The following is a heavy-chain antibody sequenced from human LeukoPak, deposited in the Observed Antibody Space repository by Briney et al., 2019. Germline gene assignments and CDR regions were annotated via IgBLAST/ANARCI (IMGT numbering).Heavy chain of an antibody. CDR1: GFTFSTYW. J-gene: IGHJ4*02. CDR2: IKQDGSEK. CDR3: AGGTGWLITN. V-gene: IGHV3-7*03. D-gene: IGHD6-19*01. Sequence: GGSLRLSCAASGFTFSTYWMNWVRQAPGKGLEWVANIKQDGSEKFYVDSVKGRLTISRDNSKNSLYLQMNSLRAEDTAIYYCAGGTGWLITNWGPGTLVTVSS.